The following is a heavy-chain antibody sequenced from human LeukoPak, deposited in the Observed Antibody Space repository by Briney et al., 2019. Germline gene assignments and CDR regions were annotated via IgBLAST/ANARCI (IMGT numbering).Heavy chain of an antibody. D-gene: IGHD6-19*01. Sequence: SETLSLTCTVSGGSISSSSYYWGWIRQPPGKGLEWIGTIYYSGSNYYNPSLKSRVTISVDTSKNQFSLRLSSVTAADTAVYYCARHVSVAVTNFFDYWGQGTLVTVSS. V-gene: IGHV4-39*01. CDR3: ARHVSVAVTNFFDY. CDR1: GGSISSSSYY. CDR2: IYYSGSN. J-gene: IGHJ4*02.